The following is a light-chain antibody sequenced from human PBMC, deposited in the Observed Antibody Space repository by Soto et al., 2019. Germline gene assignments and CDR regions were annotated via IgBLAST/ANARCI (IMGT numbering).Light chain of an antibody. Sequence: DIVMTQSPDSLAVSLGERATINCKSSQSLLYKSDQRHYLAWFQQKPGQPPKLLIYWASTRQSGVPDRFSGSGSGTDFTLTISSLQAEDVALYFCQQYYFTPVTFGQGTRLEIE. CDR2: WAS. J-gene: IGKJ5*01. CDR3: QQYYFTPVT. V-gene: IGKV4-1*01. CDR1: QSLLYKSDQRHY.